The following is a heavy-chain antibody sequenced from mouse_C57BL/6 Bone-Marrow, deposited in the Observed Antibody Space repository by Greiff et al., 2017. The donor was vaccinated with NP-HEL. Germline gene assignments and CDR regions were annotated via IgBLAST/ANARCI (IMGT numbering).Heavy chain of an antibody. D-gene: IGHD1-1*01. J-gene: IGHJ3*01. CDR2: IYPGSGST. Sequence: QVQLQQPGAELVKPGASVKMSCKASGYTFTSYWITWVKQRPGQGLEWIGDIYPGSGSTNYNEKFKSKATLTVDTSSSTAYMQLSSLTSEDSAVYYCARGGNNYYGSSPFAYWGQGTLVTVSA. CDR1: GYTFTSYW. V-gene: IGHV1-55*01. CDR3: ARGGNNYYGSSPFAY.